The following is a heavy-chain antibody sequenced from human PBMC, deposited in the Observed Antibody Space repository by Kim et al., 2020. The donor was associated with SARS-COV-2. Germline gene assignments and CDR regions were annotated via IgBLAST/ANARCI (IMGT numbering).Heavy chain of an antibody. V-gene: IGHV3-9*01. Sequence: GGSLRLSCAASGLTFDDRAMYWVRQGPGKGLEWVSSISWNSRSIDYADSVKGRFTISRDNAKNSLYLQMNSLRVEDTALYYCAKDIAGAGPGYYYYGLDVWGQGTTVIVSS. D-gene: IGHD6-13*01. CDR1: GLTFDDRA. J-gene: IGHJ6*02. CDR2: ISWNSRSI. CDR3: AKDIAGAGPGYYYYGLDV.